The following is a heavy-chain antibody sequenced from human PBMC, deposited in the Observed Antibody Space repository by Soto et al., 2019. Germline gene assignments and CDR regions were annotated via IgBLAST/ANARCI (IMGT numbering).Heavy chain of an antibody. CDR2: ISSSSSYI. CDR1: GFTFSSYS. Sequence: EVQLVESGGGLVKPGGSLRLSCAASGFTFSSYSMNWVRQAPGKGLEWVSSISSSSSYIYYADSVKGRFTISRDNAKNSLYLQMNGLRAEDTAVYYWASKRKWSGSYPPAFDIWGQGKMVTVSS. J-gene: IGHJ3*02. V-gene: IGHV3-21*01. D-gene: IGHD1-26*01. CDR3: ASKRKWSGSYPPAFDI.